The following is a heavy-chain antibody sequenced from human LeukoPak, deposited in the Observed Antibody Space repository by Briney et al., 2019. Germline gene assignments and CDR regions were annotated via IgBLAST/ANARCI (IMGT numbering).Heavy chain of an antibody. CDR1: GFTFSSYE. CDR2: IYYNGNS. CDR3: TGELAGTTVHY. Sequence: GSLRLSCAASGFTFSSYEMNWIRQPPGKGLEWIGSIYYNGNSFYNPSLKSRFTTSVDTSKNQFSLNLSSVTAADTAVYFCTGELAGTTVHYWGQGTLVTVSS. V-gene: IGHV4-39*07. J-gene: IGHJ4*02. D-gene: IGHD1-7*01.